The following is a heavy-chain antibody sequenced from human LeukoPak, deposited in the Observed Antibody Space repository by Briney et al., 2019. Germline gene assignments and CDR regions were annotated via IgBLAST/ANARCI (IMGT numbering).Heavy chain of an antibody. J-gene: IGHJ5*02. D-gene: IGHD5-18*01. CDR3: ARDLGQIQLWFSDNWFDP. CDR2: INPSGGST. CDR1: GYTFTSYY. V-gene: IGHV1-46*01. Sequence: ASVKVSCKASGYTFTSYYMHWVRQAPGQGLEWMGIINPSGGSTSYAQKFQGRVTITTDESTSTAYMELSSLRSEDTAVYYCARDLGQIQLWFSDNWFDPWGQGTLVTVSS.